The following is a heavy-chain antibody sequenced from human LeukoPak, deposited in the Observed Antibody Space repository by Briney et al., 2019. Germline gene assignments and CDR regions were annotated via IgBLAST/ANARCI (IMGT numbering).Heavy chain of an antibody. D-gene: IGHD4-11*01. Sequence: GGSLRLSCAASGFTFSSYSMNWVRQAPGKGLEWVSGINWNGGSTGYADSVKGRFTISRDNANNSLYLQMNSLRAEDTALYYCAKVASNYDFDYWGQGTLVTVSS. CDR3: AKVASNYDFDY. CDR1: GFTFSSYS. V-gene: IGHV3-20*04. CDR2: INWNGGST. J-gene: IGHJ4*02.